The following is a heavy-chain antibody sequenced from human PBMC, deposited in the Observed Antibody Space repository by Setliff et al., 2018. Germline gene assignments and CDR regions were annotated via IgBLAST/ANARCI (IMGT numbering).Heavy chain of an antibody. Sequence: QPGGSLRLSCAGSGFAFSSYAMSWVRQAPGKGLEWVSTIYSGDRNTFYTDSVKGRFTIFRESSKNTLYLYMTSLRAEDTAVYYCAKPQLELRWGFESWGQGTLVTVSS. J-gene: IGHJ4*02. CDR2: IYSGDRNT. V-gene: IGHV3-23*03. CDR1: GFAFSSYA. D-gene: IGHD1-1*01. CDR3: AKPQLELRWGFES.